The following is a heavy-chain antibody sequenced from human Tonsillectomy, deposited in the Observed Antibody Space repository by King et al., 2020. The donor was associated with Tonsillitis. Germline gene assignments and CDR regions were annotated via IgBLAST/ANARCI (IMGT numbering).Heavy chain of an antibody. CDR1: GYSFTSYW. J-gene: IGHJ4*02. CDR3: ATDVCSGGSCYGRVGY. Sequence: VQLVESGAEVKKPGESLRISCKGSGYSFTSYWISWVRQMPGKGLEWMGRIDPSDSYTNYSPSFQGHVTISADKSISTAYLQWSSLKASDTAMYYCATDVCSGGSCYGRVGYWGQGTLVTVSS. CDR2: IDPSDSYT. D-gene: IGHD2-15*01. V-gene: IGHV5-10-1*03.